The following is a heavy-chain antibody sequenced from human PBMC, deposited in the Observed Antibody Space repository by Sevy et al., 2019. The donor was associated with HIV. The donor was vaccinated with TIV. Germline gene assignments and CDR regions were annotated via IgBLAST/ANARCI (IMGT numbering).Heavy chain of an antibody. CDR3: ARVPYDSSGYYYDY. V-gene: IGHV3-33*01. J-gene: IGHJ4*02. CDR2: IWYDGSNK. D-gene: IGHD3-22*01. Sequence: GGSLRLSCAASGFTFSSYGMHWVHQAPGKGLEWVAVIWYDGSNKYYADSVKGRFTISRDNSKNALYLQMNSLRAEDTAVYYCARVPYDSSGYYYDYWGQGTLVTVSS. CDR1: GFTFSSYG.